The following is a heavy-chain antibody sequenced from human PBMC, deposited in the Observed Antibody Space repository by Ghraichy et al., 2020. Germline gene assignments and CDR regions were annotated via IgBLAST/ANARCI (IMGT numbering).Heavy chain of an antibody. CDR1: EFPFDGYS. CDR3: AKVGGRLGKGAFDV. Sequence: GGSLRLSCAVSEFPFDGYSMTWVRQAPGKGLEWVSTLGADGRITFYADSVKGRFIISRDKSKRTMYLQMNSLRAADTAVYYCAKVGGRLGKGAFDVWGPGTKVPVSS. D-gene: IGHD1-26*01. V-gene: IGHV3-23*01. J-gene: IGHJ3*01. CDR2: LGADGRIT.